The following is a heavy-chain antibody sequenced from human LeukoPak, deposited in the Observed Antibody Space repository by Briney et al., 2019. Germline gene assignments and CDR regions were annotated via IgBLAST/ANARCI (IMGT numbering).Heavy chain of an antibody. Sequence: ASVKVSCKASGYTFTSYYIHWVRQAPGQGLEWMGLINPSGGSTNYAQKFQGRVTMTRDTSTSTVYMELSSLRSEDTAVYYCARGPSITMVRGGQRYYYMDVWGKGTTVTISS. CDR1: GYTFTSYY. CDR3: ARGPSITMVRGGQRYYYMDV. CDR2: INPSGGST. J-gene: IGHJ6*03. V-gene: IGHV1-46*01. D-gene: IGHD3-10*01.